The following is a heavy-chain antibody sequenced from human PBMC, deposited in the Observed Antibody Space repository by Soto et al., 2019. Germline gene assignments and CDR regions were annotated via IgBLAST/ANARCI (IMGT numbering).Heavy chain of an antibody. CDR3: ARVSNPLWFGESYIPLGFINRYGMDV. V-gene: IGHV1-2*02. J-gene: IGHJ6*02. CDR2: INPNSGGT. CDR1: GYTFTGYY. D-gene: IGHD3-10*01. Sequence: RASVKVSCKASGYTFTGYYMHWVRQAPGQGLEWMGWINPNSGGTNYAQKFQGRVTMTRDTSISTAYMELSRLRSDDTAVYYCARVSNPLWFGESYIPLGFINRYGMDVWGQGTTVTVSS.